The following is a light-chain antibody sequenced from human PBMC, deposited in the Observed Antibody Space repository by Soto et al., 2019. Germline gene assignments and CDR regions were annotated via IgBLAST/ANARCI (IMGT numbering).Light chain of an antibody. Sequence: EIVLTQSPGTLSLSPGERATLSCRASQSVSNTYLAWYQQKPGQTPRLLIYGASSRATGIPDRFSGSGSGTDFTLTISRLEPEDFAVYYCQQYTDWPLTFGQGTKVEVK. CDR1: QSVSNTY. J-gene: IGKJ1*01. CDR2: GAS. V-gene: IGKV3-20*01. CDR3: QQYTDWPLT.